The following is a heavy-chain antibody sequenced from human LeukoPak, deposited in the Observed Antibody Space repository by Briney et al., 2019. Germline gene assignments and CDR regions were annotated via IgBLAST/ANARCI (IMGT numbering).Heavy chain of an antibody. CDR1: GYTFTSYD. CDR3: ARLERRGNWFDP. Sequence: ASVKVSCKASGYTFTSYDINWVRQATGQGLEWMGWMNPNSGNTGYAQKFQGRVTMTRNTSISTAYMELSSLRSEDTAVYYCARLERRGNWFDPWGQGTLVTVSS. CDR2: MNPNSGNT. J-gene: IGHJ5*02. D-gene: IGHD1-1*01. V-gene: IGHV1-8*01.